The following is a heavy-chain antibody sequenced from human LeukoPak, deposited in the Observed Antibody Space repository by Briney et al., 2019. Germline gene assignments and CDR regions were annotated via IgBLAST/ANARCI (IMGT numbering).Heavy chain of an antibody. CDR2: IIPIFGTA. J-gene: IGHJ6*03. CDR3: SLRAYYYYYMDV. CDR1: GGTFSSYA. V-gene: IGHV1-69*13. D-gene: IGHD1-26*01. Sequence: SVKVSCKAFGGTFSSYAISWVRQAPGQGLEWMGGIIPIFGTANYAQKFQGRVTITADESTSTAYMELSSLRSEDTAVYYCSLRAYYYYYMDVWGKGTTVTISS.